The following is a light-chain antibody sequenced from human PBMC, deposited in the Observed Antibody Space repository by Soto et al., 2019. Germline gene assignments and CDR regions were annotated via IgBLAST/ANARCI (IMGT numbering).Light chain of an antibody. CDR2: DVS. CDR3: NSYTTSTTRV. Sequence: QSVLTQPASVSGSPGQSITISCTGTSSDVGAYNYVSWYQQHPGKAPKLMIYDVSNRPSGVSARFSGSKSGNTASLTISGLQAEDEADYYCNSYTTSTTRVFGGGTKLTVL. J-gene: IGLJ3*02. CDR1: SSDVGAYNY. V-gene: IGLV2-14*01.